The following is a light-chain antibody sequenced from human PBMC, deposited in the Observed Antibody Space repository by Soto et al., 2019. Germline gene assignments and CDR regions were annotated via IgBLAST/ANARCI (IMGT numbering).Light chain of an antibody. V-gene: IGLV2-14*01. J-gene: IGLJ1*01. Sequence: QSVLTQPASVSGSPGQSITISCTGTSSDIGAYNYVSWYQQHPGKAPKLLIYEVTNRPSGVTDRFSGSKSGNTASLTISGRQAEDEANYYCNSHTTLSNRVFGTGTKVTVL. CDR1: SSDIGAYNY. CDR2: EVT. CDR3: NSHTTLSNRV.